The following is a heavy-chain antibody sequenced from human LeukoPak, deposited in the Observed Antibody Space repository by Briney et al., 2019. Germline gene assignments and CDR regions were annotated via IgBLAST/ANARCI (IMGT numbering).Heavy chain of an antibody. CDR3: ARMYQLLENWFDP. CDR1: GDSISSPNYY. CDR2: IYFTGIT. V-gene: IGHV4-39*01. D-gene: IGHD2-2*01. J-gene: IGHJ5*02. Sequence: SETLSLTCTVSGDSISSPNYYLAWIRQPPGEGLQWVGSIYFTGITYYNSSHKSRVTISVETSKNQLSLMLTSVTAADTAVYYCARMYQLLENWFDPWGQGTLVTVSS.